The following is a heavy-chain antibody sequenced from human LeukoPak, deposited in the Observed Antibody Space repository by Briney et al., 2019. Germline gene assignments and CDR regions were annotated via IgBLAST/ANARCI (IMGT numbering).Heavy chain of an antibody. CDR3: ARSGVILEWLLDY. Sequence: ASVKVSCKASGATFSSYTISWVRQAPGQGLEWMGGIIPIFGTVTYAQKFQGRVTITTDESTSTAYMELSSLISEDTAVYYCARSGVILEWLLDYWGQGTLVTVSS. CDR2: IIPIFGTV. V-gene: IGHV1-69*05. J-gene: IGHJ4*02. CDR1: GATFSSYT. D-gene: IGHD3-3*01.